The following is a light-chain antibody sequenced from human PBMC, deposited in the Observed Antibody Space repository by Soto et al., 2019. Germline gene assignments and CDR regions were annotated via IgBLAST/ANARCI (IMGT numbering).Light chain of an antibody. V-gene: IGKV3-15*01. Sequence: ERVMTQSPATVSLSPGESATLSCRASQSISNNLAWYQQQPGQTPRLLIYGASTTATGIPARFSGSGTGTEFTLTISSLQSEDFAVYYCLHYYEWPRWTFGQGTKVDIK. J-gene: IGKJ1*01. CDR1: QSISNN. CDR3: LHYYEWPRWT. CDR2: GAS.